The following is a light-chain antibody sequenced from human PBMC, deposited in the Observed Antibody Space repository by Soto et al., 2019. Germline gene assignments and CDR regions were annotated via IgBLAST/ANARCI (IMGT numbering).Light chain of an antibody. CDR3: QQRSNWPT. CDR2: DAS. V-gene: IGKV3-11*01. Sequence: EVVLTQSAATLSLSPGEIATLSGRASQSVSSYLAWYQQKPGQAPRLLIYDASNRATGIPARFSGSGSGTDFTLTISRLEPEDFAVYYCQQRSNWPTLGQGTKVDIK. CDR1: QSVSSY. J-gene: IGKJ1*01.